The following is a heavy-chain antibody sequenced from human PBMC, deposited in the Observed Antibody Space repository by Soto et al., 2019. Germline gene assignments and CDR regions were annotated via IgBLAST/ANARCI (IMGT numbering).Heavy chain of an antibody. J-gene: IGHJ4*02. V-gene: IGHV4-34*01. CDR1: GGSFSGYY. Sequence: QVQLQQWGAGLLNPSETLSLTCAVYGGSFSGYYWSWIRQPPGKGLEWIGEINHSGSTNYNPSLKSRVTISVDTSKNQFSLKLSSVTAADTAVYYCARVRSGYYLYWGQGTLVTVSS. D-gene: IGHD3-22*01. CDR2: INHSGST. CDR3: ARVRSGYYLY.